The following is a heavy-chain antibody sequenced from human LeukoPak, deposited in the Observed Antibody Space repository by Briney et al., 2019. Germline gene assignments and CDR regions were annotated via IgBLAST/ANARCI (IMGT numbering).Heavy chain of an antibody. V-gene: IGHV3-23*01. Sequence: GGSLRLSCAASGFTFSSHAMSWVRQAPGKGLEWVSVISGSGGSTYYADSMKGRFTISRDNSKNTLYLEMNSLRAEDTALYYCANEVRPNDYWGQGALVTVSS. J-gene: IGHJ4*02. D-gene: IGHD1-1*01. CDR2: ISGSGGST. CDR1: GFTFSSHA. CDR3: ANEVRPNDY.